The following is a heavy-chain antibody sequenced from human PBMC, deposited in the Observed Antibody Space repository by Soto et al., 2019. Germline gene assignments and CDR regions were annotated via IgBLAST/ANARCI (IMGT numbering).Heavy chain of an antibody. CDR2: ISAYNGNT. D-gene: IGHD3-10*01. CDR3: ARDSPMVRGVMYYFDY. CDR1: GYTFTSYG. J-gene: IGHJ4*02. V-gene: IGHV1-18*01. Sequence: ASVKGSCKASGYTFTSYGISWVRQAPGQGLEWMGWISAYNGNTNYAQKLQGRVTMTTDTSTSTAYMELRSLRSDDTAVYYCARDSPMVRGVMYYFDYWGQGTPVPASS.